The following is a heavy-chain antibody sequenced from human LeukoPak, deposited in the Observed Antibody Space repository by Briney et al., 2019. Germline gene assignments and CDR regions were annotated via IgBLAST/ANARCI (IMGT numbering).Heavy chain of an antibody. V-gene: IGHV4-4*09. CDR3: ARKAPKKGWFDP. CDR2: THPSGNT. CDR1: GGSNNSYY. J-gene: IGHJ5*02. Sequence: SETLSLTCTFSGGSNNSYYWSWIRQPPGKGLEWIGYTHPSGNTNYSPSLKSRVTISIDTSRNQFSLKLSSVTAADTAVYYCARKAPKKGWFDPWGQGTLVTVSS.